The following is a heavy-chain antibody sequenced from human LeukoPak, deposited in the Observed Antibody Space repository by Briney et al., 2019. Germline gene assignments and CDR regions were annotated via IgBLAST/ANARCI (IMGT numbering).Heavy chain of an antibody. CDR2: IKQDGSEK. J-gene: IGHJ6*03. CDR1: GFTFSSYW. D-gene: IGHD2-8*01. CDR3: ARGAEIPIVLMVYAAYMDV. V-gene: IGHV3-7*01. Sequence: PGGSLRLSCAASGFTFSSYWMSWVRQAPGKGLEWVANIKQDGSEKYYVDSVKGRFTISRDNAKNSLYLQMNSLRAEDTAVYYCARGAEIPIVLMVYAAYMDVWGKGTTVTVSS.